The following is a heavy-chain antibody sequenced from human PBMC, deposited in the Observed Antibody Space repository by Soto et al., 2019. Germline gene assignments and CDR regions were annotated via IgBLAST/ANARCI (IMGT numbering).Heavy chain of an antibody. CDR3: ARTDTWAY. Sequence: QVQLVQSGAEVKKPGASVKVSCKTSGYTFTDYSMNWVRQAPGQRLEWMGWINTHNGHTQYSPRFDDRVTMTTDPSTSTAYMELKGLRSDDTDVYYCARTDTWAYWGQGTLVTVSS. V-gene: IGHV1-18*04. CDR2: INTHNGHT. CDR1: GYTFTDYS. D-gene: IGHD2-2*02. J-gene: IGHJ4*02.